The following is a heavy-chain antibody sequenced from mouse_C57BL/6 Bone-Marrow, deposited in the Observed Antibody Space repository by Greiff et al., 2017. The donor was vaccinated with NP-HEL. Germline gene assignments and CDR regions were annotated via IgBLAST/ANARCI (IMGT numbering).Heavy chain of an antibody. Sequence: VQLQQSGPELVKPGASVKISCKASGYSFTGYYMNWVKQSPEKSLEWIGEINPSTGGTTYNQKFKAKATLTVDKSSSPAYMQRKSLTSEDSAVYYCARSLRRVLAYWGQGTLVTVSA. CDR2: INPSTGGT. J-gene: IGHJ3*01. V-gene: IGHV1-42*01. CDR1: GYSFTGYY. CDR3: ARSLRRVLAY. D-gene: IGHD1-1*01.